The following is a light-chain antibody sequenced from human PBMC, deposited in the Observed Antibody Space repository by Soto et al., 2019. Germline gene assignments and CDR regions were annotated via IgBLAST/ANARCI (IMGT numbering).Light chain of an antibody. V-gene: IGKV1-39*01. J-gene: IGKJ4*01. CDR3: QRGYTTPR. Sequence: DIQMTQSPSNLSASIGDRVTITCRASQTIDNYLNWYQQKPGKAPKLLISAASRLQSGVPSRFSGVGSGADFTRTINTLQPEDMATDFLQRGYTTPRFGGGTQVEIK. CDR1: QTIDNY. CDR2: AAS.